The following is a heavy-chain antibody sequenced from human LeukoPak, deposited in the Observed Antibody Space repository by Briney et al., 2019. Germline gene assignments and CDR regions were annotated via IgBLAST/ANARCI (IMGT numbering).Heavy chain of an antibody. CDR3: AKGSHYDSSGSFYFDY. CDR1: GFTFSSYA. V-gene: IGHV3-23*01. J-gene: IGHJ4*02. CDR2: ISGSGDNT. D-gene: IGHD3-22*01. Sequence: GGSLRPSCAASGFTFSSYAMSWVRQAPGKGLEWVSGISGSGDNTYYADSVKGRFTISRDNSKNTLFVQVNSLGTEDTAAYYCAKGSHYDSSGSFYFDYWGQGTLVTVSS.